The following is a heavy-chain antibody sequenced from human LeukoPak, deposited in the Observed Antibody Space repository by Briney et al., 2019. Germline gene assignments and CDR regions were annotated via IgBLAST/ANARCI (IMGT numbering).Heavy chain of an antibody. V-gene: IGHV3-23*01. CDR3: AKDLAYYYDSSGYRYFDY. CDR2: ISGSGGST. D-gene: IGHD3-22*01. J-gene: IGHJ4*02. CDR1: GFTFDDYA. Sequence: GGSLRLSCAASGFTFDDYAMHWVRQAPGKGLEWVSVISGSGGSTYYADSVKGRFTISRDNSKNTLYLQMNSLRAEDTAVYYCAKDLAYYYDSSGYRYFDYWGQGTLVTVSS.